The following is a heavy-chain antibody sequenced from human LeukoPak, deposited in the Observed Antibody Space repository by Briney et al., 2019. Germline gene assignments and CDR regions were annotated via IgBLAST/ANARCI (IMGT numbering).Heavy chain of an antibody. CDR1: DFTFRDYA. V-gene: IGHV3-7*04. CDR2: IKQDGSKK. CDR3: TRVGYIDEGIDY. Sequence: GGSLRLSCATSDFTFRDYAMTWVRQAPGKGLEWVANIKQDGSKKSYVDSVKGRFTISRDNAKNSLYLQMNSLRAEDTAIYYCTRVGYIDEGIDYWGQGTLVTVSS. J-gene: IGHJ4*02. D-gene: IGHD5-24*01.